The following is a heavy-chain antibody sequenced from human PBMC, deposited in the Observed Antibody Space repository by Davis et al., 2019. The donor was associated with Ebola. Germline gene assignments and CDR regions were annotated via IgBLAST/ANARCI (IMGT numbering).Heavy chain of an antibody. CDR1: GFTSSSSS. V-gene: IGHV3-21*01. CDR3: ARDLETYYDFWSGSLSYYYGMDV. Sequence: GGSLRLSCAASGFTSSSSSMHCVRQAPGQGLEWVSSISSSSSYIYYADSVKGRFTISRDNAKNSLYLQMNSLRAEDTAVYYCARDLETYYDFWSGSLSYYYGMDVWGQGTTVTVSS. D-gene: IGHD3-3*01. CDR2: ISSSSSYI. J-gene: IGHJ6*02.